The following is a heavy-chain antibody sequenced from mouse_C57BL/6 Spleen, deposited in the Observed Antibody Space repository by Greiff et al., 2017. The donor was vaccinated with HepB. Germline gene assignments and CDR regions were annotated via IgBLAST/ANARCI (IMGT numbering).Heavy chain of an antibody. V-gene: IGHV1-82*01. CDR2: IYPGDGDT. CDR3: ARAYYDPAWFAY. D-gene: IGHD2-4*01. CDR1: GYAFSSSW. J-gene: IGHJ3*01. Sequence: VQLQQSGPELVKPGASVKISCKASGYAFSSSWMNWVKQRPGKGLEWIGRIYPGDGDTNYNGKFKGKATLTADKSSSTAYMQLSSLTSEDSAVYVCARAYYDPAWFAYWGQGTLVTVSA.